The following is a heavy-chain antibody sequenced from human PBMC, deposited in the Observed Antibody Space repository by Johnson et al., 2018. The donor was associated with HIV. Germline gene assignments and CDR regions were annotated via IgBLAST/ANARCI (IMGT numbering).Heavy chain of an antibody. Sequence: VQLVESGGGLVQPGRSLRLSCAASGFTFDDYAIHWVRQTPGTGLEWVSGISWNSGNIDYADSVKGRFTISSDNAKNSLYPQMNSLRTEDTALYYCAKGRDGDSDAFDIWGQGTMVTVSS. CDR1: GFTFDDYA. J-gene: IGHJ3*02. CDR3: AKGRDGDSDAFDI. V-gene: IGHV3-9*01. CDR2: ISWNSGNI. D-gene: IGHD4-17*01.